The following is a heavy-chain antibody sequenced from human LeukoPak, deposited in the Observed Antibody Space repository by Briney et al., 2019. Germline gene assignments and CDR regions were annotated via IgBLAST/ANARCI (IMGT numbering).Heavy chain of an antibody. V-gene: IGHV3-23*01. CDR1: GFTFSSYA. CDR2: ISGSGGST. Sequence: PGGSLRLSCAASGFTFSSYAMSWVRQAPGKGLEWVSAISGSGGSTYYADSVKGRFTISRDNSKNTLYLQMNSLRAEDTAVYYCAKCRDDFVILSEDYWGQGTLVTVSS. D-gene: IGHD3/OR15-3a*01. CDR3: AKCRDDFVILSEDY. J-gene: IGHJ4*02.